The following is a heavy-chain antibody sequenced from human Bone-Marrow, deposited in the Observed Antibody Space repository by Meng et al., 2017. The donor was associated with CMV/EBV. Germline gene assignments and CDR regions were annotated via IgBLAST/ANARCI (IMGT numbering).Heavy chain of an antibody. J-gene: IGHJ4*02. CDR3: ARVEYYYDSSGYSFDY. D-gene: IGHD3-22*01. CDR2: IGIVGDT. V-gene: IGHV3-13*01. Sequence: GGSLKISCAASGFTFSAYDMHWVRQLTGKGLEWVSGIGIVGDTYYADSVKGRFTISRDNAKNSLYLQMNSLRAEDTAVYYCARVEYYYDSSGYSFDYWGQGTLVTVSS. CDR1: GFTFSAYD.